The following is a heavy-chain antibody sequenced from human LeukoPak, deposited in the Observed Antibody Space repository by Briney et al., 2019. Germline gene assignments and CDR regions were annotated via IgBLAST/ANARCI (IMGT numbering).Heavy chain of an antibody. CDR2: ISWNSGNI. V-gene: IGHV3-9*01. J-gene: IGHJ4*02. CDR1: EFTFDDYA. Sequence: PGGSLRLSCAASEFTFDDYAMHWVRQAPGKGLEWVSLISWNSGNIDYADSVKGRFTISRDNTRDSLYLQMNSLRAEDTAVYYCARHMERWQQFTRSLDYWGQGTLVTVSS. CDR3: ARHMERWQQFTRSLDY. D-gene: IGHD5-24*01.